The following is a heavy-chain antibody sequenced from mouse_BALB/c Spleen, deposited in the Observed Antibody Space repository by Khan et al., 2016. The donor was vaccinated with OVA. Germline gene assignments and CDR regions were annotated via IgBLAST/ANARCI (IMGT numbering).Heavy chain of an antibody. V-gene: IGHV1-7*01. CDR1: GYTFINYW. D-gene: IGHD1-1*01. CDR2: INTSTGYT. Sequence: VQLQESGAELAKPGASVKMSCKASGYTFINYWILWVKQRPGKGLEWMGYINTSTGYTEYNQKFKDKATLTADKSSSTAYMQLRSLPYEDTAAYHGSRRGLRWYLDYWGQGTTLTVSS. J-gene: IGHJ2*01. CDR3: SRRGLRWYLDY.